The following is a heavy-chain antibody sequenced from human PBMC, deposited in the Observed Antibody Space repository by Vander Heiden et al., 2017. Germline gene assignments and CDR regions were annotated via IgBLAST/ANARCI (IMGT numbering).Heavy chain of an antibody. Sequence: QVQLQQSGPGLVKPSQTLSLTCSISGDSVSSTSAAWNWIRQSPSRGLEWLGRTYYRSKWYNDYAVSVKSRITINPDTSKNQFSLQLNSVTPEDTAVYYCAREGIGRWELLRLFDYWGQGTLVTVSS. CDR3: AREGIGRWELLRLFDY. V-gene: IGHV6-1*01. CDR2: TYYRSKWYN. J-gene: IGHJ4*02. CDR1: GDSVSSTSAA. D-gene: IGHD1-26*01.